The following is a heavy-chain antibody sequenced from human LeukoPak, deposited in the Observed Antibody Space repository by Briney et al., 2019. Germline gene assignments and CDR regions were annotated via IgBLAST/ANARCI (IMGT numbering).Heavy chain of an antibody. CDR1: GGTFSSYA. Sequence: GASVKVSCKASGGTFSSYAISWVRQAPGQGLEWMGGIIPIFGTANYAQKFQGRVTITTDGSTSTAYMELSSLRSEDTAVYYCARAYDFWSGFPPPNYYYYMDVWGKGTTVTVSS. CDR3: ARAYDFWSGFPPPNYYYYMDV. J-gene: IGHJ6*03. D-gene: IGHD3-3*01. V-gene: IGHV1-69*05. CDR2: IIPIFGTA.